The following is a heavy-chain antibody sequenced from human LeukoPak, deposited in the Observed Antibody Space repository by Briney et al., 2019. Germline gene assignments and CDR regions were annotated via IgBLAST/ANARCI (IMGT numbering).Heavy chain of an antibody. Sequence: GGSLRLSCAASGFTVSSNYMSWVRQAPGKGLEWVSAISGSGGSTYYADSVKGRFTISRDNSKNTLYLQMNSLRAEDTAVYYCAKLPAFDYDILTGYYFSGFLDYWGQGTLVTVSS. V-gene: IGHV3-23*01. D-gene: IGHD3-9*01. CDR2: ISGSGGST. J-gene: IGHJ4*02. CDR1: GFTVSSNY. CDR3: AKLPAFDYDILTGYYFSGFLDY.